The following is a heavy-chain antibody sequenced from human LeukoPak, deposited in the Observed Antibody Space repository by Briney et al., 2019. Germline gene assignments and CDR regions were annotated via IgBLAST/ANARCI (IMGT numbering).Heavy chain of an antibody. V-gene: IGHV1-2*02. CDR2: INPNSGGT. J-gene: IGHJ4*02. Sequence: ASVKVSCKASGYTFTGYYMHWVRQAPGQGLEWMGWINPNSGGTNYAQKFQGRVTMTRDTSISTAYMELSRLRSDDTAVYYCARGWGYYDILTGYYKSLYYFDYWGQGTLVTVSS. CDR1: GYTFTGYY. D-gene: IGHD3-9*01. CDR3: ARGWGYYDILTGYYKSLYYFDY.